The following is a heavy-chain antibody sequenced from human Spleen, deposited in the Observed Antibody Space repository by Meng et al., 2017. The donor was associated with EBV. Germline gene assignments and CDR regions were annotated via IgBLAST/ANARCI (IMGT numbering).Heavy chain of an antibody. CDR2: IYYNGNT. Sequence: VQLQGSGPGLVKPSQTLSLTCAVSGGSISIGDYYWSWIRQPPGKGPEWIGYIYYNGNTYYNPSLKSRVSMSVDTSQNQFSLSLTSVTAADTAVYYCATRLTGYNPKWYAAETHQYFDLWGRGTLVTVSS. J-gene: IGHJ2*01. V-gene: IGHV4-31*11. CDR3: ATRLTGYNPKWYAAETHQYFDL. CDR1: GGSISIGDYY. D-gene: IGHD1-14*01.